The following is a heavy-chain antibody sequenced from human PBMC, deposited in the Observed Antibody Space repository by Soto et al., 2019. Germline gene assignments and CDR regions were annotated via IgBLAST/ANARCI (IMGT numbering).Heavy chain of an antibody. CDR3: ARDRRDGYKRYFEF. D-gene: IGHD5-12*01. V-gene: IGHV4-59*01. CDR1: RGSINNYY. J-gene: IGHJ4*02. Sequence: SETLSLTCTVSRGSINNYYWTLIRQPPGKGLEWIGYVSYSGRTNYNPSLKSRVNMFVDKSKNQFSLNLTSVTAADTAVYYCARDRRDGYKRYFEFWGQGNQVTVSS. CDR2: VSYSGRT.